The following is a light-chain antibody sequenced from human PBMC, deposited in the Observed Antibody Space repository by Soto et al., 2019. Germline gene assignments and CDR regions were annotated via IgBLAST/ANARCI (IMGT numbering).Light chain of an antibody. V-gene: IGKV1-27*01. CDR1: QVIRNF. Sequence: DIQMTQSPTSLSASVGDRVTITCRASQVIRNFVAWYQQKPGKAPKLLIYAASTLQSGVPSRFSGSGSGTDFTLTSNSLQPEDVATYSCQKYSSVPVFGPGTKVEIK. CDR2: AAS. CDR3: QKYSSVPV. J-gene: IGKJ3*01.